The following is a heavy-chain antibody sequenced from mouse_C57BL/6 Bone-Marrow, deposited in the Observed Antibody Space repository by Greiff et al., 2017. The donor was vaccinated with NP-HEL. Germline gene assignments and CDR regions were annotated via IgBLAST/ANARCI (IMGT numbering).Heavy chain of an antibody. CDR2: ISDGGSYT. CDR3: ARDLLGSYDY. V-gene: IGHV5-4*01. CDR1: GFTFSSYA. Sequence: EVMLVESGGGLVKPGGSLKLSCAASGFTFSSYAMSWVRQTPEKRLEWVATISDGGSYTYYPDNVKGRFTISRDNAKNNLYLQMSHLKSEDTAMYYCARDLLGSYDYWGQGTTLTVSS. J-gene: IGHJ2*01. D-gene: IGHD1-1*02.